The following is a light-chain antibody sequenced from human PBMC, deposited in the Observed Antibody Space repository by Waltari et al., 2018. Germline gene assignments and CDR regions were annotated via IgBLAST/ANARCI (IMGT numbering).Light chain of an antibody. CDR2: GAS. J-gene: IGKJ2*01. CDR1: QDVHIN. V-gene: IGKV3-15*01. CDR3: QQYNNLPPLYT. Sequence: DIVMTQSPATLSVYPGDRLNFSCRASQDVHINLAWYQEKPGQAPRLLIYGASTRATGVPARFIGSVSETQFTLTISSLQSEDFAVYYCQQYNNLPPLYTFGQGTKLEIK.